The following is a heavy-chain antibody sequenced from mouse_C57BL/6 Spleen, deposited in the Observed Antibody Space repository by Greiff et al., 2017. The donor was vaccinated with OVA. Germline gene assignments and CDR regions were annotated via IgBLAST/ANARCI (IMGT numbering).Heavy chain of an antibody. J-gene: IGHJ2*01. CDR1: GFSLTSYG. Sequence: QVQLKQSGPGLVQPSQSLSITCTVSGFSLTSYGVHWVRQSPGKGLEWLGVIWSGGSTDYNAAFISRLSISKDNSKSQVFFKMNSLQADDTAIYYCARNSDMITTPYFDYWGQGTTLTVSS. CDR2: IWSGGST. CDR3: ARNSDMITTPYFDY. D-gene: IGHD2-4*01. V-gene: IGHV2-2*01.